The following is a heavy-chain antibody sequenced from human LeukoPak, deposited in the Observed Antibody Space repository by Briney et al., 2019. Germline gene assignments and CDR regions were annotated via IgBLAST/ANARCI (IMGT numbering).Heavy chain of an antibody. Sequence: SETLSLTCTVPGGSISSSSYYWGWIRQSPGKGLEWIGTMSNSGSTYYNPSLKSRVTISGDTAKNQFSLKLSSVTAADTAVYYCARRSQAAAGRGIDYWGQGTLVTVSS. CDR2: MSNSGST. J-gene: IGHJ4*02. V-gene: IGHV4-39*01. CDR3: ARRSQAAAGRGIDY. CDR1: GGSISSSSYY. D-gene: IGHD6-13*01.